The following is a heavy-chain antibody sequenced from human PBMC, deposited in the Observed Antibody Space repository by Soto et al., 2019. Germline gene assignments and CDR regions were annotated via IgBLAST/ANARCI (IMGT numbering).Heavy chain of an antibody. Sequence: SETLSLTCAVYGGSFSGYLWSWIRQTPGKGLEWIGETSHSGSTDYNPSLKSRVTISEDTSKNQVSLKVSSVTAADTAVYYCGRLGATETTWGTDSWGQGSLVTVSS. CDR1: GGSFSGYL. D-gene: IGHD1-26*01. J-gene: IGHJ4*02. V-gene: IGHV4-34*01. CDR3: GRLGATETTWGTDS. CDR2: TSHSGST.